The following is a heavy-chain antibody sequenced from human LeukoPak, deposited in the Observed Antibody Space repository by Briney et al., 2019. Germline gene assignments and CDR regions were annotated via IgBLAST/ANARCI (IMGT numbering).Heavy chain of an antibody. J-gene: IGHJ4*02. CDR3: AKGQYSSGWYLFDY. V-gene: IGHV3-23*01. CDR1: GFTFSSYA. D-gene: IGHD6-19*01. CDR2: ISGSGGST. Sequence: GGSLRLSCAASGFTFSSYAMSWVRQAPGKGLEWVSAISGSGGSTYYADSVKGRFTTSRDNSKNTLYLQMNSLRAEDTAVYYCAKGQYSSGWYLFDYWGQGTLVTVSS.